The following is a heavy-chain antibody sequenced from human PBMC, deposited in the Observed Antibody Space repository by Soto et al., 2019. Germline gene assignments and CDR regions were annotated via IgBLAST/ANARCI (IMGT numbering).Heavy chain of an antibody. CDR2: IYWDDDK. CDR3: AHRGYCSGGSCYLSAFDI. V-gene: IGHV2-5*02. CDR1: GFSLSTSGVG. D-gene: IGHD2-15*01. J-gene: IGHJ3*02. Sequence: QITLKESGPPLVKPTQTLTLTCTFSGFSLSTSGVGVGWIRQHPGKALEWLALIYWDDDKRYSPSLKSRLTITKDTSKNQVVLTMTDMDPVDTATYYCAHRGYCSGGSCYLSAFDIWCQGTMVTVSS.